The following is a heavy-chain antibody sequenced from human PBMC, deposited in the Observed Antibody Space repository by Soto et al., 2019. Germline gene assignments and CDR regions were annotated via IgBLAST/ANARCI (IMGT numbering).Heavy chain of an antibody. Sequence: QVQLVDSGGGVVQPERSLRLSCRASGFIFSDYAIHWVRQAPGRGLEWVAVLIDDGYFQYYADSVKGRFTISSDKSNNPVYLHMSSLRVDDTAVYYCAREWGRSYYYGMDVWGQGTTVIVSS. J-gene: IGHJ6*02. CDR2: LIDDGYFQ. V-gene: IGHV3-30-3*01. CDR1: GFIFSDYA. D-gene: IGHD3-10*01. CDR3: AREWGRSYYYGMDV.